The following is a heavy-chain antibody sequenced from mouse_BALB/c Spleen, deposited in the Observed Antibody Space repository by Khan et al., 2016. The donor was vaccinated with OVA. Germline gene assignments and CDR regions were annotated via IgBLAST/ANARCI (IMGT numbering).Heavy chain of an antibody. J-gene: IGHJ3*01. CDR2: IWSDGST. CDR3: ASNSYRYDFTY. Sequence: QVQLKESGPGLVQPSQSLSITCTVSGFSLITYGVHWVRQSPGKGPEWLGVIWSDGSTDYNAAFISSLSITKDNSKSQVFFKINSLQGDDTAIYYCASNSYRYDFTYWGRGTLVTVSA. CDR1: GFSLITYG. D-gene: IGHD2-12*01. V-gene: IGHV2-4-1*01.